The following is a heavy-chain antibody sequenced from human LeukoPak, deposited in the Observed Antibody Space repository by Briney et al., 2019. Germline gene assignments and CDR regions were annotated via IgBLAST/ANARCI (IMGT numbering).Heavy chain of an antibody. CDR3: AKVYYGADYYFDY. Sequence: PGGSLRLSCAASGFTFSSYGMHWVRQAPGKGLEWVAFIRYDGSNKYYADSVKGRFTISRDNSKNTLYLQMNSLRAEDTAVYHCAKVYYGADYYFDYWGQGTLVTVSS. J-gene: IGHJ4*02. CDR2: IRYDGSNK. CDR1: GFTFSSYG. V-gene: IGHV3-30*02. D-gene: IGHD3-22*01.